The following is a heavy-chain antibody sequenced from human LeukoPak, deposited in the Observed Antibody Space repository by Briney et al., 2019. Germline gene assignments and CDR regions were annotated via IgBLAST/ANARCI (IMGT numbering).Heavy chain of an antibody. J-gene: IGHJ5*02. CDR2: IRYDGSNK. V-gene: IGHV3-30*02. CDR3: AKRDCSGGSCYGGNWFDP. D-gene: IGHD2-15*01. CDR1: GFTFSSYG. Sequence: GGSLRLSCAASGFTFSSYGMHWVRQAPGKGLEWVAFIRYDGSNKYYADSVKGRFTISRDNSKNTLCLQMNSLRAEDTAVYYCAKRDCSGGSCYGGNWFDPWGQGTLVTVSS.